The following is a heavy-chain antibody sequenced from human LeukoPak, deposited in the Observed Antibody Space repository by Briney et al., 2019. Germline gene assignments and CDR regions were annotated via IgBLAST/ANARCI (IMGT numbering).Heavy chain of an antibody. Sequence: PGGSLRLSCAASGFAFRNYALHWVRHAPGKGLQWVAVISYDGNHKFYTDSVKGRFTISRDNSKNTLYLEMNSLRTEDTAVYYCAGGIAAVSEAEYWGQGTLVIVSS. J-gene: IGHJ4*02. CDR3: AGGIAAVSEAEY. CDR2: ISYDGNHK. CDR1: GFAFRNYA. D-gene: IGHD6-25*01. V-gene: IGHV3-30-3*01.